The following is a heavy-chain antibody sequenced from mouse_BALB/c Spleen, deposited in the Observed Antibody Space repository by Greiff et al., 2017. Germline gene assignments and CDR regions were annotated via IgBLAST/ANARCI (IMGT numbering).Heavy chain of an antibody. CDR2: ISSGSSTI. Sequence: EVQRVESGGGLVQPGGSRKLSCAASGFTFSSFGMHWVRQAPEKGLEWVAYISSGSSTIYYADTVKGRFTISRDNPKNTLFLQMTSLRSEDTAMYYCARSERYAMDYWGQGTSVTVSS. CDR3: ARSERYAMDY. J-gene: IGHJ4*01. CDR1: GFTFSSFG. V-gene: IGHV5-17*02.